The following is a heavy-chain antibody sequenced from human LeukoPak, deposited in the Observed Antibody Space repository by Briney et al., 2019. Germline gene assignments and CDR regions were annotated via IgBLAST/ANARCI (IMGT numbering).Heavy chain of an antibody. CDR2: ISSSSSYI. D-gene: IGHD5-18*01. J-gene: IGHJ4*02. CDR1: GFTFSSYS. CDR3: ARDSGYSYGFPFDY. Sequence: GSLRLSCAASGFTFSSYSMNWVRQAPGKGLEWVSSISSSSSYIYYADSVKGRFTISRDNAKNSLYLQMNSLRAEDTAVYYCARDSGYSYGFPFDYWGQGTLVTVSS. V-gene: IGHV3-21*01.